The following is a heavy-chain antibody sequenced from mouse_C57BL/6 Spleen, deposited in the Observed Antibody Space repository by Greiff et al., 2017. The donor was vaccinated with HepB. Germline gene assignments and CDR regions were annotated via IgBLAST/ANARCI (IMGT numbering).Heavy chain of an antibody. Sequence: EVQVVESGGGLVKPGGSLKLSCAASGFTFSDYGMHWVRQAPEKGLEWVAYISSGSSTIYYADTVKGRFTISRDNAKNTLFLQMTSLRSEDTAMYYCASWARGYVDYWGQGTTLTVSS. V-gene: IGHV5-17*01. CDR3: ASWARGYVDY. CDR2: ISSGSSTI. J-gene: IGHJ2*01. CDR1: GFTFSDYG.